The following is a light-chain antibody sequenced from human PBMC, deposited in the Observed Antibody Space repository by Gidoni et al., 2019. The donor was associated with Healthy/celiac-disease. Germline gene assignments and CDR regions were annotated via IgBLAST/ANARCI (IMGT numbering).Light chain of an antibody. CDR3: QQYGSSPQRT. CDR1: PSVSSSY. V-gene: IGKV3-20*01. CDR2: GAS. Sequence: EIVLTQSPGTLSLSPRERAALSCRASPSVSSSYLAWYQQKPGQAPRLLIYGASSRATGIPDRFSGSGSGTDFTLTISRLEPEDFAVYYCQQYGSSPQRTFGQGTKVEIK. J-gene: IGKJ1*01.